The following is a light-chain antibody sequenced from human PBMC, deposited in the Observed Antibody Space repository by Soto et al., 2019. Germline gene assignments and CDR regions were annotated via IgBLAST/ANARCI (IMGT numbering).Light chain of an antibody. CDR3: QQFNSSAFT. CDR1: QDIRSS. J-gene: IGKJ4*01. CDR2: TVS. Sequence: DIQLNQSPSFLSASVGDRLTITCRASQDIRSSLAWYQQKPGKAPNLLIYTVSTLQSGVPSRFIGSRSGTEFTLTSSSLQPEDFATYYFQQFNSSAFTFGGGTNVEI. V-gene: IGKV1-9*01.